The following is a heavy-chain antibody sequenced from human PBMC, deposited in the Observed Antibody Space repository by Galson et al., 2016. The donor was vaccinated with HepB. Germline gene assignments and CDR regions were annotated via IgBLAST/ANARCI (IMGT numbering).Heavy chain of an antibody. V-gene: IGHV3-30*18. D-gene: IGHD5-18*01. Sequence: SLRLSCAASGFTFSNYGIHWVCQAPGKGLEWVATISYDGSQKFYADSLKGRFTVSRDNSKNTLYLQMNSLQIDDTAVYYCAKDLRVSYGAFDVWGQGTVVTISS. CDR1: GFTFSNYG. J-gene: IGHJ3*01. CDR2: ISYDGSQK. CDR3: AKDLRVSYGAFDV.